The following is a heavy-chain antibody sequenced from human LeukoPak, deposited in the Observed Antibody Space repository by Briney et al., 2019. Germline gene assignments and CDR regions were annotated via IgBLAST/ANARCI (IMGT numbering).Heavy chain of an antibody. J-gene: IGHJ4*02. CDR3: ASDPPYTSSSAW. D-gene: IGHD2-2*01. Sequence: SVKGSCKASGFTFTSTAVQWVRQARGQRLEWIGWILVGSGNTNYAQMFQERVTLTWDVSTSTAYMVLSSLRSEDTAIYYCASDPPYTSSSAWWGQGTLVTVSS. CDR2: ILVGSGNT. CDR1: GFTFTSTA. V-gene: IGHV1-58*01.